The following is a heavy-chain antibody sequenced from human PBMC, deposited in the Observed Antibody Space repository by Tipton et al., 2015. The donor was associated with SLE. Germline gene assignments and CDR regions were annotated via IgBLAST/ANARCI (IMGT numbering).Heavy chain of an antibody. J-gene: IGHJ4*02. CDR1: GGSFSGYY. CDR2: INHSGST. D-gene: IGHD1-26*01. Sequence: TLSLTCAVYGGSFSGYYWSWIRQPPGKGLEWIGEINHSGSTNYNPSLKSRVTISVDTSKNQFSLKLSSVTAADTAVYYCARHRVGATYYFDYWGQGTLVTVSS. V-gene: IGHV4-34*01. CDR3: ARHRVGATYYFDY.